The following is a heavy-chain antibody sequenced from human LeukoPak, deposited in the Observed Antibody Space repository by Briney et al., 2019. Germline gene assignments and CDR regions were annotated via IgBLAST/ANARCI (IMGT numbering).Heavy chain of an antibody. D-gene: IGHD6-6*01. V-gene: IGHV4-59*01. CDR3: ARGGAARLHFQN. CDR1: GGSISTYY. Sequence: ETLSLTCTISGGSISTYYWNWIRQPPGKGLEWIGYIYHSGSTNYNPSLQSRVTISVDTSKNQFSLNLNSVTAADTAVYYCARGGAARLHFQNWGQGTLVTVSS. J-gene: IGHJ1*01. CDR2: IYHSGST.